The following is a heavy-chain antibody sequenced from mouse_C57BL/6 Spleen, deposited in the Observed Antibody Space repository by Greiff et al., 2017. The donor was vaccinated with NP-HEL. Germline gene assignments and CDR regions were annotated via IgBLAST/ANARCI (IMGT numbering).Heavy chain of an antibody. CDR3: ARGIPYYFDY. CDR1: GYTFTSYW. CDR2: IDPSDSET. Sequence: QVQLKQPGAELVRPGSSVKLSCKASGYTFTSYWMHWVKQRPIQGLEWIGNIDPSDSETHYNQKFKDKATLTVDKSSSTAYMQLSSLTSEDSAVYYCARGIPYYFDYWGQGTTLTVSS. J-gene: IGHJ2*01. D-gene: IGHD5-2*01. V-gene: IGHV1-52*01.